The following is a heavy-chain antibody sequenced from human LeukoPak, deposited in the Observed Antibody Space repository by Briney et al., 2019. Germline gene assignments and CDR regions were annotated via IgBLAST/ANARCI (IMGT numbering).Heavy chain of an antibody. Sequence: PGGSLRLSCAASGFSFKDYYFSWIRQAPGKGLEWVSFINVIGGAMYYAAFVKGRFTISRDNAKSSLYLEMNSLRVEDTAVYYCARGPRILAAGSYYFDYWGQGSLVTVSS. V-gene: IGHV3-11*01. CDR2: INVIGGAM. CDR3: ARGPRILAAGSYYFDY. CDR1: GFSFKDYY. D-gene: IGHD6-13*01. J-gene: IGHJ4*02.